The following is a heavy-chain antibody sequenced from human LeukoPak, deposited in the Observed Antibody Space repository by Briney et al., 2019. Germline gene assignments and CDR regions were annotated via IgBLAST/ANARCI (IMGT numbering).Heavy chain of an antibody. Sequence: ASVKVSCKASGYTFTVYYIHWVRQAPGQGLEWMGWINPNTDGTNYAQKFQGRVTMTRDASISTAYMELTRLRSDDTAVYYCARHLANTINGAFDYWGQGTLVNVSS. CDR1: GYTFTVYY. CDR3: ARHLANTINGAFDY. V-gene: IGHV1-2*02. J-gene: IGHJ4*02. CDR2: INPNTDGT. D-gene: IGHD1-20*01.